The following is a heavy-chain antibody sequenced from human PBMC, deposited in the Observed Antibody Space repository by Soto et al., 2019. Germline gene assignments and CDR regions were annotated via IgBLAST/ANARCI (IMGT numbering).Heavy chain of an antibody. CDR3: ARWWSGSRQGFGP. CDR1: GGSISSGDYY. CDR2: IYYSGST. V-gene: IGHV4-31*03. Sequence: QVQLQESGPGLVKPSQTLSLTCTVSGGSISSGDYYWSWIRQHPGKGLEWIGYIYYSGSTYYNPALNSRVPISVDTSKNQFCLKLSSVTAADTAVYYGARWWSGSRQGFGPLGQGTLVTVSS. D-gene: IGHD3-3*01. J-gene: IGHJ5*02.